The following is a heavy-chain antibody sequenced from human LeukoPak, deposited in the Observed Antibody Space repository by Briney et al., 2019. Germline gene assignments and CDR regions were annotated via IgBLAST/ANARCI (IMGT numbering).Heavy chain of an antibody. D-gene: IGHD1-14*01. V-gene: IGHV3-33*01. CDR3: TRYNNDHFDY. J-gene: IGHJ4*02. CDR1: GFTFGGYC. Sequence: PGRSLRLSCAGSGFTFGGYCMHWFRQTPGKGLEWVADITYDGSRAFYADSVKGRFTISRDNAKNTMSVQMDDLRAEDTAVYYCTRYNNDHFDYWGQGTLVTVSS. CDR2: ITYDGSRA.